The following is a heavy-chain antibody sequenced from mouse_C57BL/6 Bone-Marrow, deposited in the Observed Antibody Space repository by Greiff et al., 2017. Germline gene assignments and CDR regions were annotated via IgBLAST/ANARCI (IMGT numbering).Heavy chain of an antibody. CDR3: ATGTSSFAY. CDR1: GYTFTSYG. CDR2: IYPRSGNT. J-gene: IGHJ3*01. D-gene: IGHD4-1*01. V-gene: IGHV1-81*01. Sequence: QVHVKQSGAELARPGASVKLSCKASGYTFTSYGISWVKQRTGQGLEWIGEIYPRSGNTYYNEKFKGKATLTADKSSSTAYMELRSLTSEDSAVYFCATGTSSFAYWGQGTLVTVSA.